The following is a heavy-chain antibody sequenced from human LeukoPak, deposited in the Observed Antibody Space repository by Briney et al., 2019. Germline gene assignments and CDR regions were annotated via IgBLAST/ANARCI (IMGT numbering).Heavy chain of an antibody. D-gene: IGHD5-12*01. CDR3: ASGSSGYDP. V-gene: IGHV4-59*08. J-gene: IGHJ5*02. Sequence: SETLSLTCSVSGGSISGYYWSWIRQPPGRGLEWIGYIYYSGSTSYNPSLKSRVTMSVDTSKNKFSLNLSSVTAADTAVYFCASGSSGYDPWGQGTLVTVSS. CDR1: GGSISGYY. CDR2: IYYSGST.